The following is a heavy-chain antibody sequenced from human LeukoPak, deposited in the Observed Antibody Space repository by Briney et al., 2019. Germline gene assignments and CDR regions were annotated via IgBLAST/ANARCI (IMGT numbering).Heavy chain of an antibody. CDR3: AKDPSSSGYYYWFDY. CDR2: ISYDGSNK. J-gene: IGHJ4*02. CDR1: GFTFSSYG. Sequence: GGSLRLSCAASGFTFSSYGMHWVRQAPGKGLEWVAVISYDGSNKYYADSVKGRFTISRDNSKNTLYLQMNSLRAEDTAVYYCAKDPSSSGYYYWFDYWGQGTLVTVSS. V-gene: IGHV3-30*18. D-gene: IGHD3-22*01.